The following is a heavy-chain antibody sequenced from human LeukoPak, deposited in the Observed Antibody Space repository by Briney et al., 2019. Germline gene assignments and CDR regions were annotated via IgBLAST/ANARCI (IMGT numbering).Heavy chain of an antibody. V-gene: IGHV3-74*01. J-gene: IGHJ4*02. CDR1: GFPFSSYA. CDR3: ARARVGDPTDY. Sequence: GGSLRLSCAASGFPFSSYAMYWVRHAPGKGLVWVSRVHGDGNNIGYADSVKGRFTIFRDNAKNTLYLQMNSLRPDDTAVYYCARARVGDPTDYWGQGTLVTVSS. CDR2: VHGDGNNI. D-gene: IGHD1-26*01.